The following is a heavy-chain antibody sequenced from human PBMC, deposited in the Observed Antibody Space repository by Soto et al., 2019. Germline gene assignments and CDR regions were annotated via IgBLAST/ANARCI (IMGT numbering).Heavy chain of an antibody. CDR1: GFTFSNYA. D-gene: IGHD6-13*01. CDR3: XKRPLTAAGFDY. V-gene: IGHV3-23*01. CDR2: ITGSGGGT. J-gene: IGHJ4*02. Sequence: EVQLLESGGGLVQPGGSLRLSCAASGFTFSNYAMTWVRQAPGKGLEWVSVITGSGGGTYFVDSVKGRXTISXDNXXXXXXXXXXXXXXXXTAVYYCXKRPLTAAGFDYWGQGTLVTVSS.